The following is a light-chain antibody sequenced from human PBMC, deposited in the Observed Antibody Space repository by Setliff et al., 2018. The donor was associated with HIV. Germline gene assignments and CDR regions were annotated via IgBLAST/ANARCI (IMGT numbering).Light chain of an antibody. Sequence: QSVLAQPASVSGSPGQSITISCTGSSGDIGGFDYVSWYQQHPGKAPKLMIYDVSHRPSGVSDRLSGSKSANPASLTISGLQAEDEADYYCSSYTSTTTLVFGTGTKVTVL. CDR2: DVS. CDR1: SGDIGGFDY. V-gene: IGLV2-14*03. J-gene: IGLJ1*01. CDR3: SSYTSTTTLV.